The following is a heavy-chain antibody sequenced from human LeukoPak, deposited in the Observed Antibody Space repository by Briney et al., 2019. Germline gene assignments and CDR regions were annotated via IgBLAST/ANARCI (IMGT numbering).Heavy chain of an antibody. CDR2: ISYTGNT. J-gene: IGHJ3*02. D-gene: IGHD3-22*01. CDR3: ARIKIVVVITETHENHDAFDI. Sequence: PSETLSLTCTVSGVFINSNTYSWGWIRQPPGGGLEWIGTISYTGNTYYNPSLKSRVTISVDTSKNQFSLKLSSVTAADTAVYYCARIKIVVVITETHENHDAFDIWGQGTMVTVSS. CDR1: GVFINSNTYS. V-gene: IGHV4-39*01.